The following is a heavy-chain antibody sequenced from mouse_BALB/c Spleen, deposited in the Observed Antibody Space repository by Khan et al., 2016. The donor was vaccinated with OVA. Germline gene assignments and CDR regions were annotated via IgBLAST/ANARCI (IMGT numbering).Heavy chain of an antibody. J-gene: IGHJ3*01. V-gene: IGHV3-8*02. Sequence: EVKLLESGPSLVKPSQTLSLTCSVTGDSITSGYWNWIRKFPGNKLEYMGYISYSGNTYYNPSLKSRISITRDTSKNQNYLQLNSVTTEDTATYXCACELRGFAYWGQGTLVTVSA. CDR3: ACELRGFAY. CDR1: GDSITSGY. D-gene: IGHD1-1*01. CDR2: ISYSGNT.